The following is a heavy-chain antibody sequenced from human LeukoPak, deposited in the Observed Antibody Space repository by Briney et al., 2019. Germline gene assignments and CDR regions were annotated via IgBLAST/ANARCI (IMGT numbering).Heavy chain of an antibody. D-gene: IGHD3-22*01. CDR3: ACGAHYYYDSSGYSYGDDY. CDR2: ISSSSSYI. Sequence: GGSLRLSCAASGFTFTNYNMNWVRQAPGKGLEWVSSISSSSSYIYYADSVKGRFTISRDNAKNSLYLQMNSLRAEDTAVYYCACGAHYYYDSSGYSYGDDYWGQGTLVTVSS. V-gene: IGHV3-21*01. J-gene: IGHJ4*02. CDR1: GFTFTNYN.